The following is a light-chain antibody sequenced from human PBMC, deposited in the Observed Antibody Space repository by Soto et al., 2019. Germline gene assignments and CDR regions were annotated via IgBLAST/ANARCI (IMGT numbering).Light chain of an antibody. V-gene: IGLV2-14*01. CDR3: SSYTTSVTRVV. CDR2: EVR. CDR1: MRDVGAYNL. J-gene: IGLJ2*01. Sequence: QSALTQPASVSGSAGQSITISCSGTMRDVGAYNLVSWYQQHPGTAPKLIIYEVRNRPSGISSRFSGSRSGNTASLTISGLQPEDEGDYYCSSYTTSVTRVVFGGGTKLTVL.